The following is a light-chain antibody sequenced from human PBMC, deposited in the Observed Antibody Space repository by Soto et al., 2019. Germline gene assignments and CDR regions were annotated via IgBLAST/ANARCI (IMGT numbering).Light chain of an antibody. CDR1: SSDVGGYDY. V-gene: IGLV2-14*01. CDR3: SSYTGNHNYV. J-gene: IGLJ1*01. Sequence: QSVLTQPASVSGSPGQSITISCTGTSSDVGGYDYVSWFQQHPGKVPKLMIYDVSNRPSGVSNRFSGSKSGNTASLTISGLQAEDEADYYCSSYTGNHNYVFGSGTKVTVL. CDR2: DVS.